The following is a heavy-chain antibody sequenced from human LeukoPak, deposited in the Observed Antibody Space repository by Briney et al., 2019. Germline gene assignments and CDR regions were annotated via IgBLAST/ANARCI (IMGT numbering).Heavy chain of an antibody. CDR2: TNEDGSIT. CDR1: GFTFRTYW. J-gene: IGHJ4*02. Sequence: GGSLRLSCAASGFTFRTYWMHWVRQAPGKGLVWVSRTNEDGSITNYADSVKGRFIISRDNSKNTVYLQMNSLRVEDTAIYYCAKDLRPDGVDNFDHWGQGILVTVSS. D-gene: IGHD2-8*01. CDR3: AKDLRPDGVDNFDH. V-gene: IGHV3-74*01.